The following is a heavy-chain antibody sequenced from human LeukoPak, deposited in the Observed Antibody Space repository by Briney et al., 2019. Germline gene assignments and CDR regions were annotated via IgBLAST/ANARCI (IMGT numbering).Heavy chain of an antibody. J-gene: IGHJ4*02. CDR2: ISGSGGST. V-gene: IGHV3-23*01. CDR1: GFTFSSYA. Sequence: PGGSLRLSCAASGFTFSSYAMSWVHQAPGKGLEWVSAISGSGGSTYYADSVKGRFTISRDNSKNTLYLQMNSLRAEDTAVYYCAKDQDSSGYYYYTGQGVFDYWGQGTLVTVSS. CDR3: AKDQDSSGYYYYTGQGVFDY. D-gene: IGHD3-22*01.